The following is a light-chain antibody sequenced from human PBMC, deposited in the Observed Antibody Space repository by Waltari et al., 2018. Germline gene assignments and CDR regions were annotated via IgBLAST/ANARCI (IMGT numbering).Light chain of an antibody. CDR2: YVS. CDR3: VAYTSTRTPYV. CDR1: DRDLGCLDE. Sequence: SALTQPDSVSASPGQSLTIPCSGSDRDLGCLDEVSGLQQYPGKSPKCMIYYVSNRPSGVSDRFSGARSGKTASLTISGLQAEDEAEYYCVAYTSTRTPYVFGSGTRLTVL. V-gene: IGLV2-14*03. J-gene: IGLJ1*01.